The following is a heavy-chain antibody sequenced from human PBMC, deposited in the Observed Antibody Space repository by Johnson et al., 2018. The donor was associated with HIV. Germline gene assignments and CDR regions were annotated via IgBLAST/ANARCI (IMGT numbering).Heavy chain of an antibody. J-gene: IGHJ3*02. V-gene: IGHV3-7*01. Sequence: VQLVESGGGVVQPGRSLILSCAASGFTFSSYWMSWVRQAPGKGLEWVASIKQDGSEKYYVDSVKGRFTISRDNAKNSLYLQMNSLRAEDTAVYYCAAGIAVAGLRGNAFDIWGQGTMVTVSS. CDR2: IKQDGSEK. D-gene: IGHD6-19*01. CDR3: AAGIAVAGLRGNAFDI. CDR1: GFTFSSYW.